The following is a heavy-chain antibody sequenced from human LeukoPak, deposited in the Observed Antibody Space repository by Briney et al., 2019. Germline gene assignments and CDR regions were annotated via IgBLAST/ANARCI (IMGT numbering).Heavy chain of an antibody. CDR2: IYYSGST. Sequence: SETLSLTCTVSGGSISSYYWSWIRQPPGKGLEWIGYIYYSGSTNYNPSLKSRVTISVDTSKNQFSLKLSSVTAADTAVYYCAGNDILTGYYDHYYFDYWGQGTLVTVSS. V-gene: IGHV4-59*01. D-gene: IGHD3-9*01. J-gene: IGHJ4*02. CDR1: GGSISSYY. CDR3: AGNDILTGYYDHYYFDY.